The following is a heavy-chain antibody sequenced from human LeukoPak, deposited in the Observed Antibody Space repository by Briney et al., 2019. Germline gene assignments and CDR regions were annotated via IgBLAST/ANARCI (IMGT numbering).Heavy chain of an antibody. CDR2: INHSGST. CDR3: ARGLRWQGTFQH. CDR1: GGSFSGYY. D-gene: IGHD4-23*01. Sequence: SETLSLTCAVYGGSFSGYYWSWNRQPPGKGLEWIGEINHSGSTNYNPSLKSRVTISVDTSKNQFSLKLSSVTAADTAVYYCARGLRWQGTFQHWGQGTLVTVSS. V-gene: IGHV4-34*01. J-gene: IGHJ1*01.